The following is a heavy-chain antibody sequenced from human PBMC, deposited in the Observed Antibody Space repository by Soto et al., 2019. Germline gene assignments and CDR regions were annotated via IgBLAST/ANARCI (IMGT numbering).Heavy chain of an antibody. J-gene: IGHJ6*02. CDR3: AKGGMGDSYGHPPSGYYYGMDV. V-gene: IGHV3-30*18. CDR2: ISYNGSNK. Sequence: HHGGSLRLSCAASGFTFSSYGMHWVRQAPGKGLEWVAVISYNGSNKYYADSVKGRFTISRDNSKNTLYLQMNSLRAEDTAVYYCAKGGMGDSYGHPPSGYYYGMDVWGQGTTVTVSS. CDR1: GFTFSSYG. D-gene: IGHD5-18*01.